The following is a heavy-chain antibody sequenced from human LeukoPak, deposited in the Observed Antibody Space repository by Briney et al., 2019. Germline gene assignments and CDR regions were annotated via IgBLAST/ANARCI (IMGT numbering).Heavy chain of an antibody. Sequence: GGSLRLSCAASGFTFSSYAMHWVRQAPGKGLEYVSGISSDGGSTHYANSVKGRFTISRDNSKNTLYLQMGSLRAEDMAVYYCARGFTIFGVVTVPQYYFDYWGQGTLVTVSS. V-gene: IGHV3-64*01. CDR3: ARGFTIFGVVTVPQYYFDY. CDR1: GFTFSSYA. J-gene: IGHJ4*02. CDR2: ISSDGGST. D-gene: IGHD3-3*01.